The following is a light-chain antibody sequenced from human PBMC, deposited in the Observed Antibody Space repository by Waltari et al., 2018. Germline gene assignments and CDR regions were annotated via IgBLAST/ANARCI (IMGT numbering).Light chain of an antibody. Sequence: QSVLTQPPSVSGAPGQRVTISCTGSSSNIGAGYDVHWYPQLPGTAPKLLIYGNSNRPSGVPDRFSGSKSGTSASLAITGLQAEDEADYYCQSYDSSLSGHVVFGGGTKLTVL. CDR3: QSYDSSLSGHVV. CDR2: GNS. CDR1: SSNIGAGYD. V-gene: IGLV1-40*01. J-gene: IGLJ2*01.